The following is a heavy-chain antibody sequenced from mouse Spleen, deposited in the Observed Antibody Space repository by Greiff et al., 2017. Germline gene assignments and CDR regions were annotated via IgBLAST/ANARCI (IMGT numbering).Heavy chain of an antibody. CDR2: ISSGGSYT. V-gene: IGHV5-6*01. D-gene: IGHD1-1*01. CDR1: GFTFSSYG. Sequence: EVQLQESGGDLVKPGGSLKLSCAASGFTFSSYGMSWVRQTPDKRLEWVATISSGGSYTYYPDSVKGRFTISRDNAKNTLYLQMSSLKSEDTAMYYCARHGFYYYGSSPFDYWGQGTTLTVSS. CDR3: ARHGFYYYGSSPFDY. J-gene: IGHJ2*01.